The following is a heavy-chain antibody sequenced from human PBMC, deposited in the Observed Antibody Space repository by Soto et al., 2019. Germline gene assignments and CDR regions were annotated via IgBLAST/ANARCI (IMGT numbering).Heavy chain of an antibody. CDR3: ARVVNYYDSSGYGY. V-gene: IGHV1-69*13. Sequence: SVKVSCKAAGGTFSSYAISWVRQAPGQGLEWMGGIIPIFGTANYAQKFQGRVTITADESTSTAYMELSSLRSEDTAVYYCARVVNYYDSSGYGYWGQGTLVTVS. J-gene: IGHJ4*02. D-gene: IGHD3-22*01. CDR1: GGTFSSYA. CDR2: IIPIFGTA.